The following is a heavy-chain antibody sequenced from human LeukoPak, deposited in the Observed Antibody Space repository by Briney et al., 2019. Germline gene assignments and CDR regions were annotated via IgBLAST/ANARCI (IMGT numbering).Heavy chain of an antibody. CDR3: AREYYDGSGHKHSFDI. CDR2: IDPTSGGT. CDR1: VYTFREYY. V-gene: IGHV1-2*02. D-gene: IGHD3-22*01. Sequence: ASVKVSSKASVYTFREYYMHWVRQAPGQGLEWMGWIDPTSGGTKYAQKFQGRVTMTRDTSISTVYMELSRLRSDDTAVFYCAREYYDGSGHKHSFDIWGQGTMVTVSS. J-gene: IGHJ3*02.